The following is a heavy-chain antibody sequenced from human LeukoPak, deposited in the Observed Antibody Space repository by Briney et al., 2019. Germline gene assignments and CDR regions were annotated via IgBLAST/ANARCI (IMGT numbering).Heavy chain of an antibody. J-gene: IGHJ4*02. CDR3: AKDKAEVGYSQCDY. Sequence: GRSLRLSCAASGFTFDDYAMHWVRQAPGKGLEWVSGISWNSGSIGYADSVKGRFTISRDNAKNSLYLQMNSLRAEDTALYYCAKDKAEVGYSQCDYWGQGTLVTVSS. D-gene: IGHD3-22*01. CDR1: GFTFDDYA. CDR2: ISWNSGSI. V-gene: IGHV3-9*01.